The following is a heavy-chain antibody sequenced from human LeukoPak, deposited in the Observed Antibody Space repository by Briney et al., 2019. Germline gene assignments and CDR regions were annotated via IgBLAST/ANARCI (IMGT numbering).Heavy chain of an antibody. CDR1: GFTFSSSG. CDR3: AKDSRGGPDYLAAAGYYYGMDV. J-gene: IGHJ6*02. D-gene: IGHD6-13*01. V-gene: IGHV3-30*18. CDR2: ISYDGSNK. Sequence: TGGSLRLSCAASGFTFSSSGMHWVRQAPGKGLEWVAVISYDGSNKYYADSVKGRFTISRDNSKNTLYLQMNSLRAEDTAVYYCAKDSRGGPDYLAAAGYYYGMDVWGQGTTVTVSS.